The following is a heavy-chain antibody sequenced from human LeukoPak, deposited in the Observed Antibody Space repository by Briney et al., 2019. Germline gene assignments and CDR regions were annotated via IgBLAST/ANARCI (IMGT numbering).Heavy chain of an antibody. Sequence: SETLSLTCTVSGGSISSGSYYWSWIRHHPGKGLEWIGRIYYSGRTYYNPSLKSRVTISVDTSKNQFSLKLSSVTAADTAVYYCARDRGRDGYNDNWFDPWGQGTLVTVFS. J-gene: IGHJ5*02. CDR1: GGSISSGSYY. CDR3: ARDRGRDGYNDNWFDP. CDR2: IYYSGRT. D-gene: IGHD5-24*01. V-gene: IGHV4-31*03.